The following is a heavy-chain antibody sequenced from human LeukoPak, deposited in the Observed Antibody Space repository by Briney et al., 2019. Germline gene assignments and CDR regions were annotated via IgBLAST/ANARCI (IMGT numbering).Heavy chain of an antibody. CDR2: ISSSSSTI. D-gene: IGHD6-19*01. V-gene: IGHV3-48*01. CDR1: GFTFSSYS. Sequence: PGGSLRLSCAASGFTFSSYSMNWVRQAPGKGLEWVSYISSSSSTIYYADSVKGRFTISRDNAKNSLYLQMNSLRAEDTAVYYCASSSSGWNRYYFDYWGQGTLVTVSS. CDR3: ASSSSGWNRYYFDY. J-gene: IGHJ4*02.